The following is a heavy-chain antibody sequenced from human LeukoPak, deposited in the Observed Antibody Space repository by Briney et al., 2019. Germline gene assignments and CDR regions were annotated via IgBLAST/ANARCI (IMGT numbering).Heavy chain of an antibody. CDR3: ARDRWFYDSSGYYVDY. J-gene: IGHJ4*02. V-gene: IGHV4-39*07. CDR2: IYYSGST. D-gene: IGHD3-22*01. CDR1: GGSISSSSYY. Sequence: PSETLSLTCTVSGGSISSSSYYWGWIRQPPGKGLEWIGSIYYSGSTYYNPSLKSRVTISVDTSKNQFSLKLSSVTAADTAVYYCARDRWFYDSSGYYVDYWGQGTLVTVSS.